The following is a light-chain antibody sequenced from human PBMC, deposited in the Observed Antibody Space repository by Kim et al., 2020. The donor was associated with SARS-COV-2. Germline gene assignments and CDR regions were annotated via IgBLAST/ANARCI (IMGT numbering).Light chain of an antibody. CDR3: QAWDNSTVV. CDR2: ENN. CDR1: KLGDKH. J-gene: IGLJ2*01. Sequence: SYELTQPPSVSVSPGQTASITCSGDKLGDKHASWYQQKPGQSPVLVIYENNRRPSAIPERFSGSRSGNTATLTISGTQAMDEADYYCQAWDNSTVVFGGGTKLTVL. V-gene: IGLV3-1*01.